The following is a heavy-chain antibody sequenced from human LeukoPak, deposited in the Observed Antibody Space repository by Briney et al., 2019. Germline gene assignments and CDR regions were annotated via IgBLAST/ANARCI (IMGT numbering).Heavy chain of an antibody. CDR3: ATSADSPGNS. D-gene: IGHD1-7*01. Sequence: GGSLRLSCAASGFTFSSYWMSWVRQAPGKGLEWVANIKQDGSEKYYVDSVKGRFTISRDNAENSLYLQMSNLRAEDTAVYYCATSADSPGNSWGQGTLITVSS. J-gene: IGHJ1*01. CDR1: GFTFSSYW. V-gene: IGHV3-7*01. CDR2: IKQDGSEK.